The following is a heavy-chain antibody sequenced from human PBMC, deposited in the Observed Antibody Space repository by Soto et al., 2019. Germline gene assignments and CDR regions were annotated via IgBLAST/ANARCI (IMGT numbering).Heavy chain of an antibody. CDR2: IGGSGHST. Sequence: EVQLLESGGGLVQPGGSLRLSCATSRFAFSSYAMSWVRQAPGKGLEWVSAIGGSGHSTFYADSVRGRFTISRDNSKNTLDRQVDSLRAEDTAFYYCGKGLSGSGAYDWFDPWGQGTLVTVSS. V-gene: IGHV3-23*01. CDR1: RFAFSSYA. D-gene: IGHD3-10*01. CDR3: GKGLSGSGAYDWFDP. J-gene: IGHJ5*02.